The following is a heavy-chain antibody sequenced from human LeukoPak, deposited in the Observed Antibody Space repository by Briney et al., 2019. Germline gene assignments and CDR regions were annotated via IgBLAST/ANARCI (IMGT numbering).Heavy chain of an antibody. V-gene: IGHV4-4*09. CDR1: GGSLNSYY. D-gene: IGHD7-27*01. Sequence: SETLSLTCSVPGGSLNSYYWCWSRQTPGKGLERSGYYYIGRPSNYNPSLNGRGTISVDTSKNQYSLKLSSVTAADTDVYFCARILGSGVWYGFDIWGQGTVVTVSS. J-gene: IGHJ3*02. CDR3: ARILGSGVWYGFDI. CDR2: YYIGRPS.